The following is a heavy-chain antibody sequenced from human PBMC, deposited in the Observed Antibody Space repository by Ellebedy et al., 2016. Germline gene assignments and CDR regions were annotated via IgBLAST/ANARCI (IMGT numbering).Heavy chain of an antibody. D-gene: IGHD4-17*01. J-gene: IGHJ5*02. V-gene: IGHV4-30-2*01. Sequence: SETLSLTXAVSGGSISSGAYSWSWIRQPPGKGLEWVGCIYQSGRTYYNPSLESRVTVSVDTSKNQFSLKLNSVTAADTAVYYCARSHDYGDKGWFDPWGQGTLVTVSS. CDR3: ARSHDYGDKGWFDP. CDR2: IYQSGRT. CDR1: GGSISSGAYS.